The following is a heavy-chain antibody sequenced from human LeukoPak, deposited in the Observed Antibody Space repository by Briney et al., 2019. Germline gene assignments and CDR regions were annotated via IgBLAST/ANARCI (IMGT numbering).Heavy chain of an antibody. CDR3: ARDERDSCGGDCYYFDY. Sequence: EASVKVSCKASGYTFTGYYMHWVRHAPGQGLEWMGWINPNSGGTNYAQKFQGRVTMTRDTSTSTAYMELRSLRSDDTAVYYCARDERDSCGGDCYYFDYWGQGTLVTVSS. D-gene: IGHD2-21*02. CDR1: GYTFTGYY. CDR2: INPNSGGT. J-gene: IGHJ4*02. V-gene: IGHV1-2*02.